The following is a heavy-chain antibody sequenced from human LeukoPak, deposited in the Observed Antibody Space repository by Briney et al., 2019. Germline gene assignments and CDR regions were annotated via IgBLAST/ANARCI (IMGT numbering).Heavy chain of an antibody. Sequence: GGSLRLSCAASGFTFSSYSMNWVRQAPGKGLEWVSSISSSSSYIYYADSVKGRFTISRDNAKNSLYLQMNSLRAEDTAVYYCARDLVGIAAAGPSIDYWGQGTLVTVSS. CDR2: ISSSSSYI. J-gene: IGHJ4*02. V-gene: IGHV3-21*01. CDR3: ARDLVGIAAAGPSIDY. CDR1: GFTFSSYS. D-gene: IGHD6-13*01.